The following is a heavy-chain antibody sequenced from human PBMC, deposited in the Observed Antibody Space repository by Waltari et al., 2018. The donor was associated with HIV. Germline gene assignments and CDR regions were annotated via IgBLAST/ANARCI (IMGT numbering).Heavy chain of an antibody. J-gene: IGHJ4*02. D-gene: IGHD6-6*01. CDR3: ARDRTRYYFDS. CDR1: GFSFGSYR. Sequence: EVQLVESGGGLVQPGGSPRLSCTASGFSFGSYRMNWVRQAPGKGLEWVSKISLSSRAIFYADSVKGRFTISRDTAKNSLYLQMNSLRAEDTAVYYCARDRTRYYFDSWGQGTLVTVSS. CDR2: ISLSSRAI. V-gene: IGHV3-48*01.